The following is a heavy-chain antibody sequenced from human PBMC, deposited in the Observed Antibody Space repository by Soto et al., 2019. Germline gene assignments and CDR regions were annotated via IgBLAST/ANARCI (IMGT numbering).Heavy chain of an antibody. CDR1: GFTFDDYA. Sequence: PGGSLRLSCAASGFTFDDYAMHWVRQAPGKGLEWVSGISWDSGSVGYADSVKGRFTISRDNAKNSLYLQMNSLRAEDTALYYCAKDQGPGMVRGSDYWGQGTLVTVSS. CDR2: ISWDSGSV. J-gene: IGHJ4*02. D-gene: IGHD3-10*01. CDR3: AKDQGPGMVRGSDY. V-gene: IGHV3-9*01.